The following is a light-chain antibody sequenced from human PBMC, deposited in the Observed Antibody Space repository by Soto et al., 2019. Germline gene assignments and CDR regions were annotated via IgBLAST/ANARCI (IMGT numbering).Light chain of an antibody. CDR3: QQYYSYPQT. CDR2: AAS. CDR1: QGISSY. V-gene: IGKV1-8*01. Sequence: IQMTQSPSSLSASTGDRVTITCRASQGISSYLAWYQQKPGKAPKLLIYAASTLQSGVPSRFSGSGSGTDFTLTISCLQSEDFATYYCQQYYSYPQTFGQGTKVEIK. J-gene: IGKJ1*01.